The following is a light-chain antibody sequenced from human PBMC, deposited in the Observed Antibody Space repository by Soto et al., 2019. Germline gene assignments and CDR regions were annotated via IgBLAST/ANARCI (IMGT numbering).Light chain of an antibody. CDR3: AAWDDSMNAYV. V-gene: IGLV1-44*01. CDR1: SSNIGSNT. J-gene: IGLJ1*01. Sequence: QSVLTQHPSASGTPGQRVTISCSGSSSNIGSNTVNWYQQLPGTAPTLLIYSNYQRPSGLPDRFSGSKSGASASLAISGLQSEDEADFYCAAWDDSMNAYVFGSGTKATVL. CDR2: SNY.